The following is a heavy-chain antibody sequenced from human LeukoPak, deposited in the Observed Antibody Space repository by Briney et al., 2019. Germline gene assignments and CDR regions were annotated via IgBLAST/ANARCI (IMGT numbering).Heavy chain of an antibody. Sequence: GASVKVSCKASGYTFISYGISWVRQAPGQGLEWMGWISAYNGNTKYARNLQGRVTMTTDTSTTTAYMELRSLRFDDTAVYYCARDWAIAARTNCFDPWGQGTLVTVSS. CDR2: ISAYNGNT. V-gene: IGHV1-18*01. D-gene: IGHD6-6*01. CDR1: GYTFISYG. CDR3: ARDWAIAARTNCFDP. J-gene: IGHJ5*02.